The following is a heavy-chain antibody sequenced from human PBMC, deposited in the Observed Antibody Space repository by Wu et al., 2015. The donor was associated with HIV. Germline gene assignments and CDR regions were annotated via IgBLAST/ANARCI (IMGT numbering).Heavy chain of an antibody. CDR3: ARGIAVTPMANWFDP. V-gene: IGHV1-8*01. J-gene: IGHJ5*02. CDR2: INPNSGNS. D-gene: IGHD6-19*01. Sequence: QALLVQSGAEMKRPGASVRVSCEASGYSFIGLPGFDINWVRQAPGQGPQWMGWINPNSGNSGSAQEFQGRLTMTTIPSRNTAYMELRSLRSDDTAVYYCARGIAVTPMANWFDPWGQGTLVTVSS. CDR1: GYSFIGLPGFD.